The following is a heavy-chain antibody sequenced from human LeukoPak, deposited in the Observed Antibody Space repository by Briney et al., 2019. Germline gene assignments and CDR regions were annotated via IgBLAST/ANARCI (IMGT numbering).Heavy chain of an antibody. CDR1: GYTLTELS. CDR2: FDPEDGET. J-gene: IGHJ4*02. D-gene: IGHD3-10*01. CDR3: ATDLRITMVRGFPLDS. V-gene: IGHV1-24*01. Sequence: ASVKVSCKVSGYTLTELSMHWVRQAPGKGLEWMGGFDPEDGETIYAQKFQGRVTMTEDTSTDTAYMELSSLRSEDTAVYYCATDLRITMVRGFPLDSWGQGTLVTVSS.